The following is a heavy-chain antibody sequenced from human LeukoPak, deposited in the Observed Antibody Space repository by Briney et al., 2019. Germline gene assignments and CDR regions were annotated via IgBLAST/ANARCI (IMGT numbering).Heavy chain of an antibody. V-gene: IGHV4-4*02. Sequence: SETLSLTCAVSGGSISSSNWWSWVRQPPGKGLEWIGEIYHSGSTNYNPSLKSRVTISVDTSKNQFSLKLSSVTAADTAVYYCARRGQRVWGSYRYTKSFDYWGQGTLVTVSS. CDR1: GGSISSSNW. J-gene: IGHJ4*02. CDR2: IYHSGST. CDR3: ARRGQRVWGSYRYTKSFDY. D-gene: IGHD3-16*02.